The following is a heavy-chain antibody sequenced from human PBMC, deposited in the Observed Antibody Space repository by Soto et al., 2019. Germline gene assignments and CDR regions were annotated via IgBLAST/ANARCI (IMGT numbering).Heavy chain of an antibody. J-gene: IGHJ6*02. CDR1: GFTFSSYA. CDR2: ISYDGSNK. CDR3: ARGGVGCSGGSCYLYYYYYGMDV. V-gene: IGHV3-30-3*01. Sequence: GGSLRLSCAASGFTFSSYAMHWVRQAPGKGLEWVAVISYDGSNKYYADSVKGRFTISRDNSKNTLYLQMNSLRAEDTAVYYYARGGVGCSGGSCYLYYYYYGMDVWGQGTTVTVSS. D-gene: IGHD2-15*01.